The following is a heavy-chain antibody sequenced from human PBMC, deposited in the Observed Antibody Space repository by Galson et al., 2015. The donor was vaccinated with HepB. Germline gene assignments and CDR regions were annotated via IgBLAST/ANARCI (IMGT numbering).Heavy chain of an antibody. CDR3: ASGHVDTAMVYAFDI. CDR2: VSPNSGST. D-gene: IGHD5-18*01. CDR1: GYRFTSYD. J-gene: IGHJ3*02. Sequence: SVKVSCKASGYRFTSYDMNWVRQAPGQGLEYLGWVSPNSGSTGYAQKFQGRLTMTRDTSISTAYMELSSLRSEDTAVYYCASGHVDTAMVYAFDIWGQGTMVTVSS. V-gene: IGHV1-8*01.